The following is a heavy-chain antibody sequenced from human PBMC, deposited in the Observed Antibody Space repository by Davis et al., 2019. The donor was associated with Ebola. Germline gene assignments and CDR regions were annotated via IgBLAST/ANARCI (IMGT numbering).Heavy chain of an antibody. CDR1: GYSFTSYW. Sequence: GESLKISCKGSGYSFTSYWIGWVRQMPGKGLEWMGIIYPGDSDTRYSPSFQGQVTISADKSISTAYLQWSSLKASDTAMYYCARHYCSGGSCYSGGYYYYDMDVWGQGTTVTVSS. D-gene: IGHD2-15*01. CDR3: ARHYCSGGSCYSGGYYYYDMDV. V-gene: IGHV5-51*01. CDR2: IYPGDSDT. J-gene: IGHJ6*02.